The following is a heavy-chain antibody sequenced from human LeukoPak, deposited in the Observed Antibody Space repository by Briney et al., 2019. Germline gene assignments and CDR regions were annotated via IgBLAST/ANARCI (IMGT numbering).Heavy chain of an antibody. CDR3: ARDQLGGYYYDY. CDR2: IYYSGST. Sequence: SETLSLTCTVSGGSISSYYWSWIRQPPGKGLEWIGYIYYSGSTNYNPSLKSRVTISVDTSKNQFSLKLSPVTAADTAVYYCARDQLGGYYYDYWGQGTPVTVSS. CDR1: GGSISSYY. V-gene: IGHV4-59*01. J-gene: IGHJ4*02. D-gene: IGHD3-22*01.